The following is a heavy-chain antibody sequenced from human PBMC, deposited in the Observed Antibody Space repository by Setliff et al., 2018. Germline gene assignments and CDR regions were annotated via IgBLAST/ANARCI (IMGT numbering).Heavy chain of an antibody. CDR3: AKQGDLAFDY. CDR2: INPKSGGT. CDR1: GYPFVGYY. J-gene: IGHJ4*02. V-gene: IGHV1-2*02. D-gene: IGHD3-16*01. Sequence: ASVKVSCKASGYPFVGYYIYWMRQTPGQGFEWMGWINPKSGGTKYAVKFQGRVTMTRDTSINTIYMELSSLTSDGTAIYYCAKQGDLAFDYWGQGTQVTVSS.